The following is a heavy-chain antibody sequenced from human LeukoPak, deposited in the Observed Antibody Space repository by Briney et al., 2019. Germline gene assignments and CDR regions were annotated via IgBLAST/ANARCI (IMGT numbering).Heavy chain of an antibody. Sequence: SETLSLTCTVSGASINSYFWSWIRQPPGKGLEWVGYLHYSGNTNYNPSLKNRVTISVDTSKNQFSLKLTSLTAADTAVYYCARVRYSSAWGWFDPWGQGTLVTASS. J-gene: IGHJ5*02. CDR1: GASINSYF. D-gene: IGHD6-19*01. V-gene: IGHV4-59*01. CDR3: ARVRYSSAWGWFDP. CDR2: LHYSGNT.